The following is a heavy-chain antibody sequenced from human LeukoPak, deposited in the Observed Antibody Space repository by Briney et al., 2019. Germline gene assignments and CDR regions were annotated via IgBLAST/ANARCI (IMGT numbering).Heavy chain of an antibody. D-gene: IGHD3-10*01. CDR3: ARDPRPTDVLLWFGDSNYGMDV. CDR1: GGSISSGGYY. Sequence: SQTLSLTCTVSGGSISSGGYYWSWIRQHPGKGLEWIGYIYYSGSTYYNPPLKSRVTISVDTSKNQFSLKLSSVTAADTAVYYCARDPRPTDVLLWFGDSNYGMDVWGKGTTVTVSS. CDR2: IYYSGST. V-gene: IGHV4-31*03. J-gene: IGHJ6*04.